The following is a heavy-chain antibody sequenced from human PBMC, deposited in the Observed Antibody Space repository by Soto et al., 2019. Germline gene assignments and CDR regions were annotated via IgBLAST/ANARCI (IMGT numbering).Heavy chain of an antibody. Sequence: GGSLRLSCAASGFTFSSYWMSWVRQAPGKGLEWVANIKQDGSEKYYVDSVKGRFTISRDNAKNSLYLQMNSLRAEDTAVYYCARGGQDTQHDYDYVWGSYRLDFDYWGQGTLVTVSS. J-gene: IGHJ4*02. CDR2: IKQDGSEK. D-gene: IGHD3-16*02. V-gene: IGHV3-7*05. CDR3: ARGGQDTQHDYDYVWGSYRLDFDY. CDR1: GFTFSSYW.